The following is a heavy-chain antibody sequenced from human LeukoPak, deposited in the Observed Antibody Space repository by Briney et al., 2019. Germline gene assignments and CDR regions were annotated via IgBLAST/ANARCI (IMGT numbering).Heavy chain of an antibody. J-gene: IGHJ4*02. CDR3: ARTPATTWANHFDY. CDR2: MYYSGST. Sequence: PSETLSLTCTVSGGSISTYYWNWIRQSPGKGLEWIGYMYYSGSTNYNPSLKSRVTISVDTSKNESSLKLSSVTAADTAVYYCARTPATTWANHFDYWGQGTLVTVSS. CDR1: GGSISTYY. V-gene: IGHV4-59*01. D-gene: IGHD4-17*01.